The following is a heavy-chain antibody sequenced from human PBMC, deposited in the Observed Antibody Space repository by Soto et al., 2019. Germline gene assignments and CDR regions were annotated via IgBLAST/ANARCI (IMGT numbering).Heavy chain of an antibody. CDR3: ARDFFRESRYCSSTSCYDNDY. CDR1: GGSISSSSYY. J-gene: IGHJ4*02. Sequence: QLQLQESGPGLVKPSETLSLTCTVSGGSISSSSYYWGWIRQPPGKGLEWIGSIYYSGSTYYNPSLKSRVTISVATSKNQFSLKLSSVTAADTAVYYCARDFFRESRYCSSTSCYDNDYWGQGTLVTVSS. D-gene: IGHD2-2*01. CDR2: IYYSGST. V-gene: IGHV4-39*02.